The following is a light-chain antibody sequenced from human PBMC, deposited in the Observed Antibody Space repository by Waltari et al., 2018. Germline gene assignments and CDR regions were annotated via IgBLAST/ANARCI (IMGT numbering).Light chain of an antibody. V-gene: IGLV1-44*01. CDR1: RATIGSTT. J-gene: IGLJ2*01. CDR3: AAWDDIVNAPVL. CDR2: SNN. Sequence: QSVLTQPPSPSGTPGQTLTISCSGARATIGSTTVNLSQLLAGKAPKRLSDSNNQRPAGVPDRFSGAKSGTSASLAISGLQSEDEADYYCAAWDDIVNAPVLFGGGTKLTVL.